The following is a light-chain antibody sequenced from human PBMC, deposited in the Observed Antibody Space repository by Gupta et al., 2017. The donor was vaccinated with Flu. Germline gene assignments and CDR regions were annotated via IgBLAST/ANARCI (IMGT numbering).Light chain of an antibody. CDR2: DVS. Sequence: GKRARSTCGGSDGETKCVYWYQQSPGQAPGLLVCDVSERPSGITDRFSGSKSGNTATLTITSLQAVDEADYYWNSWASTRNLVVFGGGTKMTVL. CDR1: DGETKC. J-gene: IGLJ2*01. V-gene: IGLV3-21*03. CDR3: NSWASTRNLVV.